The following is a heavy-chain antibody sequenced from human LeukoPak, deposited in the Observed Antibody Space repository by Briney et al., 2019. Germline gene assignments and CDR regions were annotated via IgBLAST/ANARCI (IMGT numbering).Heavy chain of an antibody. Sequence: ASVKVSCKASGYTFTDYYMHWVRQAPGQGLEWMGWINLNSGGTHLAQEYQGRVTMTRDTSISTAYMELSRLRSDDTAMYYCANIQKWLPYWGQGTLVTVSS. J-gene: IGHJ4*02. CDR3: ANIQKWLPY. CDR2: INLNSGGT. D-gene: IGHD5-18*01. CDR1: GYTFTDYY. V-gene: IGHV1-2*02.